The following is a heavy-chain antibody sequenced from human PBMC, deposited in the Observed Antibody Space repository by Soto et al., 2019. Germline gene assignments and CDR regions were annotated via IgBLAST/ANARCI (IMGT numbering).Heavy chain of an antibody. D-gene: IGHD6-13*01. CDR1: HIIFGNTP. CDR3: IARRITAGEQPFDY. CDR2: LRSKSDGGTT. J-gene: IGHJ4*03. Sequence: EVQLEQSGGGLVKPWGSLGLSCAASHIIFGNTPMKWVRQAPGQGLEWVGRLRSKSDGGTTDLAAAVRGRFTISRDASTNTSQLQMQSVKIEDTAAYYWIARRITAGEQPFDYWGQGTLLTVSS. V-gene: IGHV3-15*07.